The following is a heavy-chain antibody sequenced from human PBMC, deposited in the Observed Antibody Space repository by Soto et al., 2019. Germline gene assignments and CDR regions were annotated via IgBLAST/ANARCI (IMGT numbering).Heavy chain of an antibody. CDR1: GFTFSDFA. V-gene: IGHV3-30-3*01. Sequence: GGSLRLSCVGSGFTFSDFAMHWVRQAPGKGLEWVAGLYSDGSNKDYADSVRGRFTISRDNSNNTLYLQMNTLRIEDTAVFYCARALPGMDVWGQGTTVTVSS. CDR2: LYSDGSNK. J-gene: IGHJ6*02. CDR3: ARALPGMDV.